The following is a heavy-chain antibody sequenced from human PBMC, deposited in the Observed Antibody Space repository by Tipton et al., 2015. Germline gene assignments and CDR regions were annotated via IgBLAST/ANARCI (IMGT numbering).Heavy chain of an antibody. CDR3: ARDLRGDYYGMDV. Sequence: LRLSCTVSGGSISRYYWSWIRQPPGKGLEWIGYIYYSESTNYNPSLKSRVTISVDTSKNQFSLKLSSVTAADTAVYYCARDLRGDYYGMDVWGQGTTVTVSS. V-gene: IGHV4-59*01. D-gene: IGHD3-16*01. J-gene: IGHJ6*02. CDR1: GGSISRYY. CDR2: IYYSEST.